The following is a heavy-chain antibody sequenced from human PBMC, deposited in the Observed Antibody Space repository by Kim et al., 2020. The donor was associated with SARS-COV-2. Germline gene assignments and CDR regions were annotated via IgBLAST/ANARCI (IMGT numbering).Heavy chain of an antibody. D-gene: IGHD1-26*01. J-gene: IGHJ4*02. CDR2: ITSGGTV. V-gene: IGHV3-48*01. CDR1: GFTLRTYG. CDR3: ARGLRSGNYFY. Sequence: GSLRLSCVVSGFTLRTYGMDWVRQAPGMGLEWVSTITSGGTVYYGESVKGRFTISRDNAKNSLYLQMSSLRVEDTAVYYCARGLRSGNYFYWGQGTVVTVSS.